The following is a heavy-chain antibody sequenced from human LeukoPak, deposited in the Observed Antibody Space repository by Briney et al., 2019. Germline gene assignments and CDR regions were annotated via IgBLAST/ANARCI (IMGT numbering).Heavy chain of an antibody. D-gene: IGHD3-9*01. V-gene: IGHV4-59*01. CDR2: IYYSGST. J-gene: IGHJ6*02. CDR3: ARDLGGPYYDILTGYYRSPYGMDV. CDR1: GGSTSSYY. Sequence: SETLSLTCTVSGGSTSSYYWSWIRQPPGKGLEWIGYIYYSGSTNYNPSLKSRVTISVDTSKNQFSLKLSSVTAADTAVYYCARDLGGPYYDILTGYYRSPYGMDVWGQGTTVTVSS.